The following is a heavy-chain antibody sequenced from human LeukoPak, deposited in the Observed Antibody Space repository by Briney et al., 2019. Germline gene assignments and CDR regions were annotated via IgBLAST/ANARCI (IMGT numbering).Heavy chain of an antibody. V-gene: IGHV5-51*01. J-gene: IGHJ4*02. CDR2: IYPADSHT. CDR3: ARQSRDGSKTRGYCFDY. Sequence: GESLKISFQVSGYIFTHYWIGRVRLMPGKGLESMGTIYPADSHTTYSPPFQGQVSISADKSISTVYLQWSSLKPSDTAIYYCARQSRDGSKTRGYCFDYWGQGTLVTVSS. CDR1: GYIFTHYW. D-gene: IGHD3-10*01.